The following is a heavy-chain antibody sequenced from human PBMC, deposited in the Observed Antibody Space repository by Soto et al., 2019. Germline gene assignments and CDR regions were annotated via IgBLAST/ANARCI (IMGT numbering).Heavy chain of an antibody. J-gene: IGHJ6*02. CDR2: IIPIFGTA. V-gene: IGHV1-69*13. CDR3: ARDEVGDTAMVTFYYYGMAV. D-gene: IGHD5-18*01. Sequence: SVRVSCKASGGTFSSCAISWVRQAPGQGLEWMGGIIPIFGTANYAQKSQGRVTITADESTSTAYMELSSLRSEDTAVYYCARDEVGDTAMVTFYYYGMAVWGQGTTVTVSS. CDR1: GGTFSSCA.